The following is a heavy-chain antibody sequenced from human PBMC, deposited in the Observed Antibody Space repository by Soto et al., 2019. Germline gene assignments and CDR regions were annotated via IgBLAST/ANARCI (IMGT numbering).Heavy chain of an antibody. CDR2: ISDSGRYT. CDR1: RFLFSSRA. V-gene: IGHV3-23*01. D-gene: IGHD4-17*01. Sequence: GGSLLLSCAASRFLFSSRAMNWVRQTPGKGLEWVSGISDSGRYTYYADSVKGRFTISRDNSKNTLYLQMNSLRAEDTAVYFCAREAEGRTVTTLFDFWGQGSLVTVSS. J-gene: IGHJ4*02. CDR3: AREAEGRTVTTLFDF.